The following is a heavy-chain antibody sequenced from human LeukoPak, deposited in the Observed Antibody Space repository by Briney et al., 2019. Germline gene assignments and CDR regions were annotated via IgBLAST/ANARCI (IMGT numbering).Heavy chain of an antibody. CDR1: GITVSSNF. Sequence: GGSLRLSCAASGITVSSNFMYWVRQAPGKGLQCVSVLFTDYSAYYADSVKGRFTISRDNSKNTLYLQMDSLRVEDTAVYYCVLDYSGSGSYYRDYWGQGTLVTVSS. J-gene: IGHJ4*02. D-gene: IGHD3-10*01. CDR2: LFTDYSA. CDR3: VLDYSGSGSYYRDY. V-gene: IGHV3-66*01.